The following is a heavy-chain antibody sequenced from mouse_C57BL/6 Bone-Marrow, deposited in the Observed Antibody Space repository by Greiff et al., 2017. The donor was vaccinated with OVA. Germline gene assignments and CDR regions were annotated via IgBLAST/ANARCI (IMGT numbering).Heavy chain of an antibody. Sequence: QVHVKQSGAELARPGASVKLSCKASGYTFTSYGISWVKQSTGQGLEWIGEIYPRSGNTYYNEKFKGKATLTADKSSSTAYMELRSLTSEDSAVYCCARGGYYYGSSLYAMDYWGQGTSVTVSS. V-gene: IGHV1-81*01. CDR1: GYTFTSYG. D-gene: IGHD1-1*01. J-gene: IGHJ4*01. CDR3: ARGGYYYGSSLYAMDY. CDR2: IYPRSGNT.